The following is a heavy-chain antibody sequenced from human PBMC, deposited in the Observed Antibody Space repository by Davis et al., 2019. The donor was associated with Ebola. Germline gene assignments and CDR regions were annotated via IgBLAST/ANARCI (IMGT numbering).Heavy chain of an antibody. V-gene: IGHV1-58*02. CDR2: IVVGSGNT. CDR1: GFTFTSSA. J-gene: IGHJ6*02. Sequence: SVKVSCKASGFTFTSSAMQWVRQARGQRLEWIGWIVVGSGNTNYAQKFQERVTITRDMSTSTAYMEMSSLRSEDTAVYYCAAGLEYQLLGAYGMDVWGQGTTVTVSS. CDR3: AAGLEYQLLGAYGMDV. D-gene: IGHD2-2*01.